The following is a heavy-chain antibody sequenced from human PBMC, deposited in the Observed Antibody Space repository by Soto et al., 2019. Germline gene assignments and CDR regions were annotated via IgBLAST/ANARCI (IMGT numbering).Heavy chain of an antibody. CDR1: GFTFDDYA. V-gene: IGHV3-9*01. J-gene: IGHJ6*02. CDR3: AKGAVGGLGCYGMDV. CDR2: ISWNSGSI. Sequence: EVQLVESGGGLVQPGRSLRLSCAASGFTFDDYAMHWVRQAPGKGLEWVSGISWNSGSIGYADSVKGRFTISRDNAKNSLYLQMNSLRAEDTALYYCAKGAVGGLGCYGMDVWGQGTTVTVSS. D-gene: IGHD6-19*01.